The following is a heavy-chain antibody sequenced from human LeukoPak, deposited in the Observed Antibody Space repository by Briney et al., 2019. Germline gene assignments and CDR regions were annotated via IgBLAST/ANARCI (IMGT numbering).Heavy chain of an antibody. V-gene: IGHV3-23*01. CDR3: AKEDYYDSTGYSY. D-gene: IGHD3-22*01. CDR1: GFTFRKHG. CDR2: ISGSGGST. Sequence: GGTLRLSCAASGFTFRKHGMSWVRQAPGKGLEWVSAISGSGGSTYYAGSVKGRFTISRDNSKNTLYLQMNSLRAEDTAVYYCAKEDYYDSTGYSYWGQGTLVTVSS. J-gene: IGHJ4*02.